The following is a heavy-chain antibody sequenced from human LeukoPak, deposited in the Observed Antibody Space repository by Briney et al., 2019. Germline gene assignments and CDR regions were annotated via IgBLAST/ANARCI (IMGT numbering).Heavy chain of an antibody. CDR3: AKDLFDYGDYVRSNHYYYGMDV. D-gene: IGHD4-17*01. CDR1: GGTFSSYA. CDR2: IMPIFGTA. V-gene: IGHV1-69*13. J-gene: IGHJ6*02. Sequence: SVKVSCKSAGGTFSSYAISWVRQAPGQGLEWMGGIMPIFGTANCAQKFQGRVTITADEATSTAHLKLSSLRSEDPAVYYCAKDLFDYGDYVRSNHYYYGMDVWGQGTTVTVSS.